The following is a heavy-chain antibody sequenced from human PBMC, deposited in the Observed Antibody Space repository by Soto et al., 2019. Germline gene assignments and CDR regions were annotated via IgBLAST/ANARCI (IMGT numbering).Heavy chain of an antibody. CDR2: SHHSGST. D-gene: IGHD3-22*01. Sequence: QVQLQETGPGLVKPPETLSLTCTVSGGSISSGDYYWSWIRQSPGKGLEWIGYSHHSGSTYYNPSLKTRATMSVDSSRNQFSLKLTSVTAADTAVYYCAREYNKSGYRRLDPWGQGTLVTVSS. CDR1: GGSISSGDYY. V-gene: IGHV4-30-4*01. J-gene: IGHJ5*02. CDR3: AREYNKSGYRRLDP.